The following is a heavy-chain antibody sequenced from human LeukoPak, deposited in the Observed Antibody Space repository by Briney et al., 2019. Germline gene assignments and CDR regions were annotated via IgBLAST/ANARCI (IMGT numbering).Heavy chain of an antibody. D-gene: IGHD6-19*01. CDR3: ATGYSSGWYFYFQH. CDR2: IKQDGSEK. CDR1: GFTFSSHS. J-gene: IGHJ1*01. V-gene: IGHV3-7*01. Sequence: GGSLRLSCAASGFTFSSHSINWVRQAPGKGLEWVANIKQDGSEKNYVDSVKGRFTISRDNAKNSLSLRMNSLSAEDTAVYYCATGYSSGWYFYFQHWGQGSLVSVSS.